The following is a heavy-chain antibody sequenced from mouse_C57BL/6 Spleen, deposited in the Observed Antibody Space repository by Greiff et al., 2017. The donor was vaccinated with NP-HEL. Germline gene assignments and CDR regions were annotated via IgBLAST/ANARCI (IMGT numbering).Heavy chain of an antibody. J-gene: IGHJ2*01. CDR2: NYPGDGDT. Sequence: VQLQQSGPELVKPGASVKISCKASGYAFSSSWMNWVKQRPGKGLEWIGRNYPGDGDTNYNGKFKGKATLTADKSSSTAYMQLSSLTSEDSAVYFCARRGTTVVAHYFDYWGQGTTLTVSS. D-gene: IGHD1-1*01. CDR1: GYAFSSSW. CDR3: ARRGTTVVAHYFDY. V-gene: IGHV1-82*01.